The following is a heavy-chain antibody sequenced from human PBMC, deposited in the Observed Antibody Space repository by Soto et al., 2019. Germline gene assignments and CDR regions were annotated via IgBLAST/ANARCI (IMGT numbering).Heavy chain of an antibody. CDR2: IYYSGST. J-gene: IGHJ4*02. CDR3: ARRLLISYGGYIDY. D-gene: IGHD2-15*01. V-gene: IGHV4-39*01. CDR1: GGSISSSSYY. Sequence: SETLSLTCTVSGGSISSSSYYWGWIRQPPGKGLEWIGSIYYSGSTYYNPSLKSRVTISVDTSKNQFSLKLSSVTAADTAVYYCARRLLISYGGYIDYWGQGTLVTVSS.